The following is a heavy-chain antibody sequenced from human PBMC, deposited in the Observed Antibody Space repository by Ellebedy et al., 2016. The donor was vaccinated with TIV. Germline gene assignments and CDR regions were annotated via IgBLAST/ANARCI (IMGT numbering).Heavy chain of an antibody. Sequence: GGSLRLXCAASGFTFSSYGMHWVRQAPGKGLEWVAVISYDGSNKYYADSVKGRFTISRDNSKNTLYLQMNSLRAEDTAVYYCAKDLIGWGSSYGMDVWGQGTTVTVSS. J-gene: IGHJ6*02. V-gene: IGHV3-30*18. CDR2: ISYDGSNK. D-gene: IGHD6-13*01. CDR1: GFTFSSYG. CDR3: AKDLIGWGSSYGMDV.